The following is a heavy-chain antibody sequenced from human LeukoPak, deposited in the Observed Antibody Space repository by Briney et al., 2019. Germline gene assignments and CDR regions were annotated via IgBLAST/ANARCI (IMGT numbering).Heavy chain of an antibody. CDR3: VTGFTTMAVDYCDY. CDR1: GKTLSDLS. Sequence: ASVKVSCKVSGKTLSDLSIHWLRQPPGKGLEWLGGSDPEDGERIYAQMFQGRVTMTEDTSIDTAYMELSSLRSEDTAVYYCVTGFTTMAVDYCDYWGQGTLVTVSP. CDR2: SDPEDGER. D-gene: IGHD5-18*01. V-gene: IGHV1-24*01. J-gene: IGHJ4*02.